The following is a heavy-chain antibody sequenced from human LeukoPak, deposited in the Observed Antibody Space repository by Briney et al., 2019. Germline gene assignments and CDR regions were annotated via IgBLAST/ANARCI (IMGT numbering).Heavy chain of an antibody. D-gene: IGHD3-22*01. CDR1: GFIFSDSS. CDR2: IWYDGSNK. Sequence: GGSLRLSCTASGFIFSDSSMNWVRQAPGKGLEWVAVIWYDGSNKYYADSVKGRFTISRDNSKNTLYLEMNSLRAEDTAVYYCARDYNYDSSGYWDYYFDYWGQGTLVSVSS. J-gene: IGHJ4*02. CDR3: ARDYNYDSSGYWDYYFDY. V-gene: IGHV3-33*08.